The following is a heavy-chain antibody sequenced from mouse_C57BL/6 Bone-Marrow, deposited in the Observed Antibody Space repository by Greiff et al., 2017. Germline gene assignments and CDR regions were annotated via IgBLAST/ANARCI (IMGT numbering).Heavy chain of an antibody. V-gene: IGHV5-15*01. CDR2: ISNLAYSI. CDR1: GFTFSDYG. D-gene: IGHD2-2*01. J-gene: IGHJ2*01. Sequence: EVKLVESGGGLVQPGGSLKLSCAASGFTFSDYGMAWVRQAPRKGPEWVAFISNLAYSIYYADTVTGRFTIPRENAKNTLYLEMSSLRSEDTAMYYCARSYYGYFYFDYWGQGTTRTVSS. CDR3: ARSYYGYFYFDY.